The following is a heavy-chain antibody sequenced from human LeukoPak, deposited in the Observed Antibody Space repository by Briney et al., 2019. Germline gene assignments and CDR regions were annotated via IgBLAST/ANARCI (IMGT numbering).Heavy chain of an antibody. CDR1: GGSISSYY. Sequence: PSETLSLTCTVSGGSISSYYWSWIRQPPGKGLEWIGYIYYSGSTYYNPSLKSRVTISVDTSKNQFSLKLSSVTAADTAVYYCASLSGKWSVNYWGQGTLVTVSS. V-gene: IGHV4-59*12. CDR3: ASLSGKWSVNY. D-gene: IGHD2-15*01. CDR2: IYYSGST. J-gene: IGHJ4*02.